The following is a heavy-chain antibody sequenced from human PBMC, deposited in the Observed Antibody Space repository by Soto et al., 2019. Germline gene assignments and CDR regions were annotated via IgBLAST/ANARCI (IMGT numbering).Heavy chain of an antibody. CDR3: AKAGDYHGSESYFPLDY. CDR1: GFTFSTYA. J-gene: IGHJ4*02. V-gene: IGHV3-23*01. D-gene: IGHD3-10*01. CDR2: ISGSDGRT. Sequence: EVQLLESGGVLVQPGGSLRLSCAASGFTFSTYAMTWVRQAPGKGLEWVSSISGSDGRTYYADSVKGRFTISRDNSKNTLYLQTNSLRAEDTAVYYCAKAGDYHGSESYFPLDYWGQGTLVPVSS.